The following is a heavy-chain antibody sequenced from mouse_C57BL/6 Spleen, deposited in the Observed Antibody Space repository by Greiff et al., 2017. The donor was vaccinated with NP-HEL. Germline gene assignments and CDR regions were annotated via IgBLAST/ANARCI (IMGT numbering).Heavy chain of an antibody. Sequence: EVKLVESEGGLVQPGSSMKLSCTASGFTFSDYYMAWVRQVPEKGLEWVANINYDGSSTYYLDSLKSRFIISRDNAKNILYLQMSSLKSEDTATYYCARGYYGSSSYFDYWGQGTTLTVSS. V-gene: IGHV5-16*01. CDR3: ARGYYGSSSYFDY. CDR2: INYDGSST. J-gene: IGHJ2*01. D-gene: IGHD1-1*01. CDR1: GFTFSDYY.